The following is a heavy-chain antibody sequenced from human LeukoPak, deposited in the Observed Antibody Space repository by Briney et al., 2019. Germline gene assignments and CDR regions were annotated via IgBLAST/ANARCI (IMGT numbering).Heavy chain of an antibody. CDR3: AKVFVPAAPGDYYFDY. CDR1: GFTFSSYA. D-gene: IGHD2-2*01. J-gene: IGHJ4*02. Sequence: PGGSLRLSCAASGFTFSSYAMSWVRQAPGKGLEWVSAISGSGGSTYYADSVKGRFTISRDNSKNTLYLQMNSLRAEDTAVYYCAKVFVPAAPGDYYFDYWGQGTLVTVSS. CDR2: ISGSGGST. V-gene: IGHV3-23*01.